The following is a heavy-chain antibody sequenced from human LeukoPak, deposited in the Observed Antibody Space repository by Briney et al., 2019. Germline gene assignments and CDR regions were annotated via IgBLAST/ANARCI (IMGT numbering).Heavy chain of an antibody. Sequence: SETLSLTCTVSGGSISSCYWSWIRQPPGKGLEWIAYISDIGSINYNPSLKSRVTISLDTSKNQLSLKLSSVTAADTAVYYCAGHHPRNTVDFWGQGTLVTVSS. V-gene: IGHV4-59*08. CDR2: ISDIGSI. CDR3: AGHHPRNTVDF. CDR1: GGSISSCY. D-gene: IGHD2/OR15-2a*01. J-gene: IGHJ4*02.